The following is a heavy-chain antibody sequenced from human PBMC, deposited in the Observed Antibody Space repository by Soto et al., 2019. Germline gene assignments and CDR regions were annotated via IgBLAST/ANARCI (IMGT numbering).Heavy chain of an antibody. D-gene: IGHD2-15*01. CDR1: GFTFSSYG. Sequence: GSLRLSCAASGFTFSSYGMHWVGQSPGKGLEWVAVIWYDGSNKYYADSVKGRFTISRDNSKNTLYLQMNSLRAEDTAVYYCARDPLSSVVATLDYWGQGTLVTVSS. V-gene: IGHV3-33*01. CDR3: ARDPLSSVVATLDY. CDR2: IWYDGSNK. J-gene: IGHJ4*02.